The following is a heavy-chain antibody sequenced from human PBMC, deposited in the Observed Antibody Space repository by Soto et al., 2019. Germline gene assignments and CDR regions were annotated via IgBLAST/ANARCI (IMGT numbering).Heavy chain of an antibody. Sequence: PSETLSLTCTVSGGSISSYYWSWIRQPPGKGLEWIGYIYYSGSTNYNPSLKSRVTISVDTSKNQFSLKLSSVTAADTAVYYCAVHSYRSPCSPNWFDLWRQATLVTVS. J-gene: IGHJ5*02. CDR3: AVHSYRSPCSPNWFDL. V-gene: IGHV4-59*08. CDR1: GGSISSYY. CDR2: IYYSGST. D-gene: IGHD6-6*01.